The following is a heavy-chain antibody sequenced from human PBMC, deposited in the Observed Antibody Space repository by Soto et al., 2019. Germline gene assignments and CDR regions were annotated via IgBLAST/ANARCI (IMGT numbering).Heavy chain of an antibody. D-gene: IGHD6-19*01. Sequence: VLDGTIGSLCWRRIRKTPGKGLEWIGYIYYSGSTNYNPSLKSRVTISVDTSKNQFSLKLSSVTAADTAVYYCARVGIGPDSSGLMSVFDYRGQGTLDTVTS. V-gene: IGHV4-59*11. CDR3: ARVGIGPDSSGLMSVFDY. CDR1: DGTIGSLC. J-gene: IGHJ4*02. CDR2: IYYSGST.